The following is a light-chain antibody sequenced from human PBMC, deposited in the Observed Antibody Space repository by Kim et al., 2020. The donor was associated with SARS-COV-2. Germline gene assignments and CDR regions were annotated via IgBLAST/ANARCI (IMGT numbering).Light chain of an antibody. J-gene: IGLJ3*02. Sequence: GQSVTISCTGTRCDVGGYNYVSWYQQHPGRALKVMMYDGNERPSGVPDRFSGSKSGNTASLTISGLQAEDEAVYYCCSFAGSYSLVFGGGTKVTVL. CDR3: CSFAGSYSLV. CDR1: RCDVGGYNY. V-gene: IGLV2-11*03. CDR2: DGN.